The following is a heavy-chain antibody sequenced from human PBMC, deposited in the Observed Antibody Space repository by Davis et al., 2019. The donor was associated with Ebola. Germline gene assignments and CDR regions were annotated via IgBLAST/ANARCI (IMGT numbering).Heavy chain of an antibody. V-gene: IGHV3-11*06. Sequence: GRFTISRDNAKNSLYRQMNSPRAEDTAVYYCARVLPIVEAFGDWGQGTLVTVSS. CDR3: ARVLPIVEAFGD. D-gene: IGHD1-26*01. J-gene: IGHJ4*02.